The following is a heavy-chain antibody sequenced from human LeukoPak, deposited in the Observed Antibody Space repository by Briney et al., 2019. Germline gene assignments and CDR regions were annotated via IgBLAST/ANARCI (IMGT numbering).Heavy chain of an antibody. V-gene: IGHV1-69*05. J-gene: IGHJ4*02. CDR2: IIPIFGTA. D-gene: IGHD3-22*01. CDR1: GYTFTSYG. Sequence: GASVKVSCKASGYTFTSYGINWVRQAPGQGLEWMGGIIPIFGTANYAQKFQGRVTITTDESTSTAYMELSSLRSEDTAVYYCARSAVRDYYDSSGYYGYFDYWGQGTLVTVSS. CDR3: ARSAVRDYYDSSGYYGYFDY.